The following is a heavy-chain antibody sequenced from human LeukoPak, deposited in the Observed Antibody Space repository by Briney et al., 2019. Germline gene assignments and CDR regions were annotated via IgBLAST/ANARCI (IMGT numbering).Heavy chain of an antibody. CDR3: VRFKGSYVDY. V-gene: IGHV3-48*01. CDR1: GFPLSSYS. CDR2: ISSSGSAI. Sequence: GGSLRLSCAASGFPLSSYSIKWVRQAPGKGLEWVSYISSSGSAIYYVDSVKGRFTVSRDNAKNSLFLQMNSPRAEDTAVYYCVRFKGSYVDYWGQGALVTVSS. D-gene: IGHD2-15*01. J-gene: IGHJ4*02.